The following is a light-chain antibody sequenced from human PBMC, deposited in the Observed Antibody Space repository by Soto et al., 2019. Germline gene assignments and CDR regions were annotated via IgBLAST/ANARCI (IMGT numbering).Light chain of an antibody. CDR3: QQYTTSPFT. Sequence: EVVMTQSPGAVSVSPGERATLSCRASQSVSSSYLAWYQQKPGQAPRLLIYGASSRATGIPDRFSGSGSGADFTLTISRLEPEDFAVYYCQQYTTSPFTFGPGTKVDIK. V-gene: IGKV3-20*01. CDR1: QSVSSSY. CDR2: GAS. J-gene: IGKJ3*01.